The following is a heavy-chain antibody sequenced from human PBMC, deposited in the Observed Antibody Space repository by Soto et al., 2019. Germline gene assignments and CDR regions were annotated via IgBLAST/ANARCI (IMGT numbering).Heavy chain of an antibody. D-gene: IGHD6-13*01. J-gene: IGHJ6*02. CDR2: IYSGGNT. V-gene: IGHV3-53*01. CDR3: ARFESSRWYGMDV. Sequence: GGSLRLSCAASGFTVSSKYMTWVRQAPGKGLEWVSLIYSGGNTFYADSVKGRFTISRDKSKNTLSLQMNSLRAEDTAVYYCARFESSRWYGMDVWGQGTTVTVSS. CDR1: GFTVSSKY.